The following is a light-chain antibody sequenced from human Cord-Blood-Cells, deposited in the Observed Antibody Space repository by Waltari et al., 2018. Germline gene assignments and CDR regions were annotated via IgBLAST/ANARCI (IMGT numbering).Light chain of an antibody. V-gene: IGLV3-19*01. J-gene: IGLJ2*01. CDR3: NSGDSRV. Sequence: SSELTQDPAVSVALGQTVRITCQGDSLRSSYASWYQQKPGQAPVLVIYGKNNRPAGIPDRFSGSSSGNTASLTSTGAQAEDEADDYCNSGDSRVFGGGTRLTVL. CDR1: SLRSSY. CDR2: GKN.